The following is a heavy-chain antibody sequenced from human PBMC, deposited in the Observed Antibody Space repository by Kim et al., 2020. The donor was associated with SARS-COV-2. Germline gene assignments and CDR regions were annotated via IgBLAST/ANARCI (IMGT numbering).Heavy chain of an antibody. CDR3: VKDADGDTYGLFDY. J-gene: IGHJ4*02. D-gene: IGHD5-18*01. Sequence: YADAVKDRFTIARDNSKNTLYLHISSLRAEDTAVYYCVKDADGDTYGLFDYWGQGILVSVSS. V-gene: IGHV3-23*01.